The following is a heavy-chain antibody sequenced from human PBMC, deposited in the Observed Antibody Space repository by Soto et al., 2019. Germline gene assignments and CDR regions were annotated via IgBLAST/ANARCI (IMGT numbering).Heavy chain of an antibody. Sequence: VRSLRLSCAASGFSFSPYAMVWVRQAPGRGLEWPSAITNTGINTHYVDSVKGRFTMSKDNSANPLYLQMDSLRADDTAVYYCAKGTAGSCNGVRCYPLDLWGRGTLVTVSX. D-gene: IGHD2-15*01. CDR2: ITNTGINT. J-gene: IGHJ5*02. CDR3: AKGTAGSCNGVRCYPLDL. CDR1: GFSFSPYA. V-gene: IGHV3-23*01.